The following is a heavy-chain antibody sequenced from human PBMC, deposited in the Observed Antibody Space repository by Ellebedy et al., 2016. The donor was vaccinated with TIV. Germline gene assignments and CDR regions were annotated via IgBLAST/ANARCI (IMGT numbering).Heavy chain of an antibody. V-gene: IGHV1-18*04. CDR2: ISAYNGNT. CDR1: GYTFTSYG. Sequence: ASVKVSCKASGYTFTSYGISWVRQAPGQGLEWMGWISAYNGNTNYAQKLQGRVTMTTDTSTSPAYMELRSLRSDDTAVYYCARDSIVRATPFYYYGMDVWGQGTTVTVSS. J-gene: IGHJ6*02. CDR3: ARDSIVRATPFYYYGMDV. D-gene: IGHD1-26*01.